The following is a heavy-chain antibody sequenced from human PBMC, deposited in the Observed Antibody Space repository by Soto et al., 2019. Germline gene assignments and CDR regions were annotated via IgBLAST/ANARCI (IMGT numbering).Heavy chain of an antibody. CDR3: ASDRSSGWDQGYGMDV. D-gene: IGHD6-19*01. Sequence: SETLSLTCTVSGGSISTCYWCWIRQPPGKGLEWIGYIYNSGSTSYNPSLKSRVTISVDTSKNQFSLKLRSVTAADTAVYYCASDRSSGWDQGYGMDVWGQGTTVTVS. J-gene: IGHJ6*02. CDR1: GGSISTCY. CDR2: IYNSGST. V-gene: IGHV4-59*01.